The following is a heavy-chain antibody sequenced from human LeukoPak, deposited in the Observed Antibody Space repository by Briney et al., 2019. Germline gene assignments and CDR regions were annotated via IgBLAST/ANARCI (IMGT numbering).Heavy chain of an antibody. CDR2: INSDGSST. J-gene: IGHJ4*02. CDR3: ARGGQWELLGVDY. V-gene: IGHV3-74*01. CDR1: GFTFSSYW. Sequence: GGPLRLSCAASGFTFSSYWMHWVRQAPGKGLVWVSRINSDGSSTSYADSVKGRFTISRDNAKNTLYLQMNSLRAEDTAVYYCARGGQWELLGVDYWGQGTLVTVSS. D-gene: IGHD1-26*01.